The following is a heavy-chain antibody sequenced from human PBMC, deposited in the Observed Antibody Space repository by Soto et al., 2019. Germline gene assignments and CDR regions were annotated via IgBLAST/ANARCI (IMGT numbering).Heavy chain of an antibody. CDR3: ARVSVVVVAATYYYYYGMDV. CDR1: GGSISSGGYY. V-gene: IGHV4-31*03. Sequence: SETLSLTCTVSGGSISSGGYYWSWIRQHPGKGLEWIGYIYYSGSTYYNPSLKSRVTISVDTSKNQFSLKLSSVTAADTAVYYCARVSVVVVAATYYYYYGMDVWGQGTTVTVSS. CDR2: IYYSGST. D-gene: IGHD2-15*01. J-gene: IGHJ6*02.